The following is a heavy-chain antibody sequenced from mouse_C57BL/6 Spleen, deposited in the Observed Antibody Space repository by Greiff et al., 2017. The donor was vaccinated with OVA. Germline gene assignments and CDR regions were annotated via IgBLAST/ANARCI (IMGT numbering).Heavy chain of an antibody. CDR1: GYSITSGYY. J-gene: IGHJ3*01. D-gene: IGHD1-1*01. CDR3: AISYYYGSSPFAY. V-gene: IGHV3-6*01. Sequence: EVQLVESGPGLVKPSQSLSLTCSVTGYSITSGYYWNWIRQFPGNKLEWMGYISYDGSNNYNPSLKNRISITRDTSKNQFFLKLNSVTTEDTATYFCAISYYYGSSPFAYWGQGTLVTVSA. CDR2: ISYDGSN.